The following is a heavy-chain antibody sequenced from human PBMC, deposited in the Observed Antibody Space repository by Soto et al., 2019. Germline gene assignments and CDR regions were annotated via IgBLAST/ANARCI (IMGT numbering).Heavy chain of an antibody. Sequence: PGGSLRLSCAASGFTFSSYGMHWVRQAPGKGLEWVAVISYDGSSKYYADSVKGRLTISRDNSKSTLYLQMNSLRAADTAVYYCAKVSGTLQYFDYWGQGTLVTVSS. V-gene: IGHV3-30*18. CDR1: GFTFSSYG. J-gene: IGHJ4*02. CDR2: ISYDGSSK. D-gene: IGHD4-4*01. CDR3: AKVSGTLQYFDY.